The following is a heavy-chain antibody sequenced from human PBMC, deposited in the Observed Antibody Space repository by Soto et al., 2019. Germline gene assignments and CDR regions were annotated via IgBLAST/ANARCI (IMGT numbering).Heavy chain of an antibody. CDR3: ARDNDYEANAIDL. V-gene: IGHV3-33*01. J-gene: IGHJ5*02. CDR1: GFTFSRYG. D-gene: IGHD4-17*01. Sequence: QVQLVESGGGVVQPGRSLRLSCVASGFTFSRYGMHWVRQAPGKGLEWVAVIWNDGSKQVYDDSVKGRFTISRDNSKNTMYLEMDSLRDEDTSVYYCARDNDYEANAIDLWEQVTLVTVSS. CDR2: IWNDGSKQ.